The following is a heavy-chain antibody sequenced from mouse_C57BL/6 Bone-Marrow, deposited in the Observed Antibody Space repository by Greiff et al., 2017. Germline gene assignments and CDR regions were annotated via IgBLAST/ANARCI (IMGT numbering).Heavy chain of an antibody. CDR1: GFSFTSYG. CDR3: AKRALYGYFDV. CDR2: IWRGGST. J-gene: IGHJ1*03. V-gene: IGHV2-5*01. Sequence: QVQLKESGPGLVQPSQSLSITCTVSGFSFTSYGVHWVRQSPGKGLEWLGVIWRGGSTDYNAAFMSRLSITKDNSKSQVFFKMNRLQADDTAIYYCAKRALYGYFDVWGTGTTVTVSS.